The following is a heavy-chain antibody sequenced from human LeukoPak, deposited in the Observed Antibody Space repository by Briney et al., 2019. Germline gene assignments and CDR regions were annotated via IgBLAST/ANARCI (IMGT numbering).Heavy chain of an antibody. CDR3: AREGEGDSSSSNWFDP. V-gene: IGHV4-61*02. D-gene: IGHD6-6*01. Sequence: SETLSLTCTVSGGSISSGSYYWSWIRQPAGKGLEWIGRIYTSGSTNYNPSLKSRVTISVDTSKNQFSLKLSSVTAADTAVYYCAREGEGDSSSSNWFDPWAREPWSPSPQ. J-gene: IGHJ5*02. CDR1: GGSISSGSYY. CDR2: IYTSGST.